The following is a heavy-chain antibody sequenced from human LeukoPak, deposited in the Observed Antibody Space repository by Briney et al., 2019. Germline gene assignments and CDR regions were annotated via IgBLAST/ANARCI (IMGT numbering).Heavy chain of an antibody. CDR1: GFTFDDYA. D-gene: IGHD2-15*01. Sequence: GGSLRLSCAASGFTFDDYAMHWVRQAPGKGLEWVSGISWNSGSIGYADSVKGRFTISRDNAKNSLYLQMNSLRAEDTAVYYCAARPPVATLAPFDYWGQGTLVTVSS. CDR3: AARPPVATLAPFDY. V-gene: IGHV3-9*01. CDR2: ISWNSGSI. J-gene: IGHJ4*02.